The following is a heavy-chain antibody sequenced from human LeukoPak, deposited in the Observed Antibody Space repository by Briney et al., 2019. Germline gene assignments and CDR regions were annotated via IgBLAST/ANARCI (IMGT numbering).Heavy chain of an antibody. Sequence: ASVKVSCKASGYTFTGYYMHWVRQAPGQGLEWMGWINPNSGGTNYAQKFQGRVTMTRGTSISTAYMELSRLRSDDTAVYYCAREGDRGVTAFDIWGQGTMVTVSS. V-gene: IGHV1-2*02. CDR1: GYTFTGYY. J-gene: IGHJ3*02. D-gene: IGHD3-10*01. CDR2: INPNSGGT. CDR3: AREGDRGVTAFDI.